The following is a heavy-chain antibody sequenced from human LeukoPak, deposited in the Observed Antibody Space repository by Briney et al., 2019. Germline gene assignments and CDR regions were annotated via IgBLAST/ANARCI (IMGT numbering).Heavy chain of an antibody. CDR2: VHLDGRT. D-gene: IGHD3-3*01. CDR3: AREGGFYRPLDY. J-gene: IGHJ4*02. Sequence: SETLSLTCAVSGGSVSSTNWWTWFRQPPGKGLEWIGEVHLDGRTNYNPSLTGRLTMSVDLNENHISLKLTSVTAADTAVYYCAREGGFYRPLDYSGQGTLVTVSS. CDR1: GGSVSSTNW. V-gene: IGHV4-4*02.